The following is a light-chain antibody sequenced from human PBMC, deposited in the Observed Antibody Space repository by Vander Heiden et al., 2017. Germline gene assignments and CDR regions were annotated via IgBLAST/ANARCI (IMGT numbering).Light chain of an antibody. CDR3: QQYNNWPLST. Sequence: EIVMTQSPATLSVSPRERATLSCRASQSVSSNLAWYQQKPGQAPRLLIYGASTRATGIPARFSGSGFGTEFTLTISSRQSEDFAVYYCQQYNNWPLSTFGQGTKLEIK. V-gene: IGKV3-15*01. CDR2: GAS. CDR1: QSVSSN. J-gene: IGKJ2*01.